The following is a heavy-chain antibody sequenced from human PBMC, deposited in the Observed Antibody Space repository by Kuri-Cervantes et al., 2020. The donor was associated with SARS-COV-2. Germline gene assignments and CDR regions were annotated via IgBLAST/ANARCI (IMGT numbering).Heavy chain of an antibody. V-gene: IGHV3-53*04. CDR3: AGATVTTYWGTYYFDY. Sequence: GESLKIPCTVPGGSISSSSYYWGWIRQPPGKGLEWVSVIYSGGSSTYYADSVKGRITISSHNSKTTLYLQMNSLRAEDTAVYYCAGATVTTYWGTYYFDYWGQGTLVTVSS. CDR1: GGSISSSSYY. CDR2: IYSGGSST. J-gene: IGHJ4*02. D-gene: IGHD4-17*01.